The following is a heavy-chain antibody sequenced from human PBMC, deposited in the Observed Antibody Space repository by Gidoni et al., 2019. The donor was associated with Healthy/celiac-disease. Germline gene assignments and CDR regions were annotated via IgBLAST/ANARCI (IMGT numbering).Heavy chain of an antibody. J-gene: IGHJ4*02. D-gene: IGHD3-22*01. Sequence: QVQLVESGGGVVQPGRSLRLSCAASGFTFSSYAMHWVRQAPGKGLEWVAVISYDGSNKYYADSVKGRFTISRDNSKNTLYLQMNSLRAEDTAVYYCARDSSGYLDYWGQGTLVTVSS. V-gene: IGHV3-30-3*01. CDR3: ARDSSGYLDY. CDR2: ISYDGSNK. CDR1: GFTFSSYA.